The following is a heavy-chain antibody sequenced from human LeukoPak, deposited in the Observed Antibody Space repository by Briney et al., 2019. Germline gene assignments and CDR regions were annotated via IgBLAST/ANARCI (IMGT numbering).Heavy chain of an antibody. CDR2: INHSGST. CDR1: GGSFSAYY. Sequence: SETLSLTCAVYGGSFSAYYWSWIRQPPGKGLEWIGEINHSGSTNYNPSLKSRVNISVDTSKNQFSLKLSSVTAADTAVYYCARVSRLWWARDIWRQGTMVTVSS. J-gene: IGHJ3*02. D-gene: IGHD2-21*01. CDR3: ARVSRLWWARDI. V-gene: IGHV4-34*01.